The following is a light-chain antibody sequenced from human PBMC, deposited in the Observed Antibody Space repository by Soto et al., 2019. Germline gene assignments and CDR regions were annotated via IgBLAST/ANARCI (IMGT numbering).Light chain of an antibody. CDR1: QNIRTTW. J-gene: IGKJ1*01. CDR2: KGS. CDR3: QQYAAQSPWT. V-gene: IGKV1-5*03. Sequence: DVQMTQSPSTLSASVGDKVTITCRASQNIRTTWLAWFQQRPGKAPNVLIYKGSTLASGVSSRFSCSGSGTEFTLTINSLQPDDFATYFCQQYAAQSPWTFGQGTRVE.